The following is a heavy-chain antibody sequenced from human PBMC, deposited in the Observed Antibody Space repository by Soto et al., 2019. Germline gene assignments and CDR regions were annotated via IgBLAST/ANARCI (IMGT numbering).Heavy chain of an antibody. J-gene: IGHJ6*03. CDR3: ARPYYPGSGSSHYYMDV. CDR1: GFTFSRYW. Sequence: GGSLRLSCAASGFTFSRYWMHWVRQVPGKGLVWVACVNSDESNTRYADSVKGRFTISRDNAENTLYLQMNSLRAEDAAAYYCARPYYPGSGSSHYYMDVWGKGTTVTVSS. D-gene: IGHD3-10*01. V-gene: IGHV3-74*01. CDR2: VNSDESNT.